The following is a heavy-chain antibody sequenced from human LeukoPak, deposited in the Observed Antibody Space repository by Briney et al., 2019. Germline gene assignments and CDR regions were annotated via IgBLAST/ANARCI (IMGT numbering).Heavy chain of an antibody. V-gene: IGHV3-7*03. CDR2: INHNGNVN. CDR3: ARGGGLDV. CDR1: GLTFSRNA. J-gene: IGHJ6*02. D-gene: IGHD3-16*01. Sequence: GRSLRLSCAASGLTFSRNAMHWVRQAPGKGLEWVASINHNGNVNYYVDSVKGRFTISRDNAKNSLYLQMSNLRAEDTAVYFCARGGGLDVWGQGATVTVSS.